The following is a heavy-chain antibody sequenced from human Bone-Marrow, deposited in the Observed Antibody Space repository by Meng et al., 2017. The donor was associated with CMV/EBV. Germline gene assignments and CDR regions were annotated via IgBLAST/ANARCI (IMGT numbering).Heavy chain of an antibody. J-gene: IGHJ4*02. V-gene: IGHV1-69*02. D-gene: IGHD2-2*01. CDR1: GGTFSSYT. CDR2: IIPILGIA. CDR3: ARGFCSSTSCHLLGLEDY. Sequence: SVKVSCKASGGTFSSYTISWVRQAPGQGLEWMGRIIPILGIANYAQKFQGRVTITADKSTSTAYMELSSLRSEDTAVYYCARGFCSSTSCHLLGLEDYRGQGTRVTVSS.